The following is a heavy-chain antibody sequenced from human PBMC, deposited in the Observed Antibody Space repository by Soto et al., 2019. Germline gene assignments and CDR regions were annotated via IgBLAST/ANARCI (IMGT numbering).Heavy chain of an antibody. D-gene: IGHD3-10*01. CDR3: ARGNVRGGCLES. CDR2: VNGGNGNI. Sequence: QVQLVQSGAEERKPGASVKVSCKASGYTFSTYAMHWVRRAPGQSLEWMGWVNGGNGNIKYSEKFEGRVTITTDTAASTAYIELNVLRSEDTAVYYCARGNVRGGCLESWGQGPLVSVSS. J-gene: IGHJ4*02. V-gene: IGHV1-3*05. CDR1: GYTFSTYA.